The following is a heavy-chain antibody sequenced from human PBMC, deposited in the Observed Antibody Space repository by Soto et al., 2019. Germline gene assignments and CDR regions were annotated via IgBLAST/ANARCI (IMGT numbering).Heavy chain of an antibody. V-gene: IGHV4-34*01. CDR3: SIGYSYGPFYY. D-gene: IGHD5-18*01. Sequence: SETLSLTCAVYGGSFSGYYWSGIRQPPGKGLEWIGEINHRGSTNYNPSLKSRVTISVDTSKNQFSLKLSSVTAADTAVYFCSIGYSYGPFYYWGQGTLVTVSA. J-gene: IGHJ4*02. CDR1: GGSFSGYY. CDR2: INHRGST.